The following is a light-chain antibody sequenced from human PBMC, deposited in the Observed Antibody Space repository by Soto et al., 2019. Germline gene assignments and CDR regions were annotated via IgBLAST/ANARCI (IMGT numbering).Light chain of an antibody. CDR2: DAS. V-gene: IGKV3-15*01. CDR3: QQRTNWPPGTWT. CDR1: QSVSSN. Sequence: EIVLTQSPGTLSLSPGERATLSCRASQSVSSNLAWYQQKPGQSPRLLISDASTRATGIPVRFSGSGSGTEFTLTVSSLQSEDFAVYYCQQRTNWPPGTWTFGQGTKVDI. J-gene: IGKJ1*01.